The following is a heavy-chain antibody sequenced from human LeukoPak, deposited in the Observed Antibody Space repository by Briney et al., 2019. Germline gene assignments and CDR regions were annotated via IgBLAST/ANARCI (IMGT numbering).Heavy chain of an antibody. J-gene: IGHJ5*02. CDR1: GFTFDTYW. CDR2: INQDGSEK. Sequence: PGGSLRLFCGASGFTFDTYWMRWVRQAPGKGLEWVANINQDGSEKYYVDSVKGRFTISRDNAKKSLYLQMHSLRAEDTAVYYCARDGLSSWFDPWGQGTLVTVSS. V-gene: IGHV3-7*01. CDR3: ARDGLSSWFDP. D-gene: IGHD5/OR15-5a*01.